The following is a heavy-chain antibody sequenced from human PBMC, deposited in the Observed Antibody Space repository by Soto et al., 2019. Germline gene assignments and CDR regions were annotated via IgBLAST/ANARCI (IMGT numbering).Heavy chain of an antibody. Sequence: PSETLSLTCTVSRASIYTYSWTWIRQPAGKGLQWIGHIYSSGSANYSPSLKSRVSMSVDSSKNQISLKLSSVTAADTAVYYCATIVGANDHWGQGTLVTVSS. CDR3: ATIVGANDH. D-gene: IGHD1-26*01. CDR2: IYSSGSA. J-gene: IGHJ4*02. CDR1: RASIYTYS. V-gene: IGHV4-4*07.